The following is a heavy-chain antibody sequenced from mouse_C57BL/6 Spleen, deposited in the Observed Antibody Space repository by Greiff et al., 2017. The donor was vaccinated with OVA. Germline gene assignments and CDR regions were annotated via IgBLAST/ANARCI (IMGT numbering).Heavy chain of an antibody. J-gene: IGHJ2*01. V-gene: IGHV1-15*01. D-gene: IGHD2-5*01. Sequence: QVQLQQSGAELVRPGASVTLSCKASGYTFTDYEMHWVKQTPVHGLEWIGAIDPETGGTAYNQKFKGKAILTADKSSSTAYMELRSLTSEDSAVYYCTREYSNYYFDYWGQGTTLTVSS. CDR2: IDPETGGT. CDR3: TREYSNYYFDY. CDR1: GYTFTDYE.